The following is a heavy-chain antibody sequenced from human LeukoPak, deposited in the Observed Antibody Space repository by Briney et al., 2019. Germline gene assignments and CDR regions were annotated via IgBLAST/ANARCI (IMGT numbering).Heavy chain of an antibody. Sequence: GGSLRLSCVASGFSFSSYSFNWVRQAPGKGLEWVSYITASSSTIDYADSVKGRLTISRDNAKRSLYLLLTSLRVEDTAVYYCVRALDPPHIDLWGQGTLVTVSS. V-gene: IGHV3-48*04. J-gene: IGHJ5*02. CDR1: GFSFSSYS. CDR2: ITASSSTI. CDR3: VRALDPPHIDL.